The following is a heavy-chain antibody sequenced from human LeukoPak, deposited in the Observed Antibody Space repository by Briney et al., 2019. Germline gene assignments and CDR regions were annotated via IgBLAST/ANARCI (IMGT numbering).Heavy chain of an antibody. CDR2: IYSGGDT. D-gene: IGHD1-26*01. Sequence: GGSLRLSCAASRFTVSSNHMSWVRQAPGKGLEWVSVIYSGGDTYYADSVKGRFTISRDNSKNTLYLQMKSLRAEDTAVYYCARDCSGSHVQLCGMDVWGQGTTVTVSS. V-gene: IGHV3-53*01. J-gene: IGHJ6*02. CDR1: RFTVSSNH. CDR3: ARDCSGSHVQLCGMDV.